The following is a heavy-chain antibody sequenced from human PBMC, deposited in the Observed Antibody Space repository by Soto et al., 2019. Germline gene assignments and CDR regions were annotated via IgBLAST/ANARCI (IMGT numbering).Heavy chain of an antibody. J-gene: IGHJ4*02. D-gene: IGHD1-26*01. V-gene: IGHV3-23*01. CDR2: LTSSGGTT. CDR3: AKVRVGVSDS. Sequence: EVQLLESGGGLVQPGGSLRLSCTTSGFTFSNYAMTWVRQPPGKGLEWVSTLTSSGGTTYYADSVKGRFTISRDNSKNTLYLQMTSLRAEDTAVYFCAKVRVGVSDSWGQGTLVTVSS. CDR1: GFTFSNYA.